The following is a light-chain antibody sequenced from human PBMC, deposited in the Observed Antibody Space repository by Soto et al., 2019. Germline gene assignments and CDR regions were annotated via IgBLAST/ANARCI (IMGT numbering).Light chain of an antibody. CDR3: QQYGSSPPVT. V-gene: IGKV3-20*01. Sequence: TQIPADLTVSPGERATLSCRASQSVSSNLAWYQQKPGQAPRLLIYGASSRAAGIPDRFSGSGSGTDFTLTISRLEPEDFAVYYCQQYGSSPPVTFGQGTKVDIK. J-gene: IGKJ1*01. CDR1: QSVSSN. CDR2: GAS.